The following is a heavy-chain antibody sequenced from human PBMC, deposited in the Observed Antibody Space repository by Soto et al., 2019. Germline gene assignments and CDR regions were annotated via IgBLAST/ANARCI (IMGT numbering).Heavy chain of an antibody. CDR2: TYYSGST. V-gene: IGHV4-31*03. CDR1: GCSISSGGYY. CDR3: ARDPPDHFDY. J-gene: IGHJ4*02. Sequence: QVQLQESGPGLVKPSQTLSLTCTVSGCSISSGGYYWSWIRQNPGKGLEWIGYTYYSGSTYYNPCLKSRVTISVDTSKNQFSMKLISVTAADTAVYYCARDPPDHFDYWGQGTLVTVSS.